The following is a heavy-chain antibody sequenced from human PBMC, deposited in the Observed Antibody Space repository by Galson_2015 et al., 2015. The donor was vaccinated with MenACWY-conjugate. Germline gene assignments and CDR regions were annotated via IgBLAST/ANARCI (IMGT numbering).Heavy chain of an antibody. D-gene: IGHD6-19*01. V-gene: IGHV3-48*01. CDR2: ISTTGTTL. J-gene: IGHJ5*02. CDR3: GRDWESSSMAVAGIDR. CDR1: GFDFTKHS. Sequence: SLRLSCAASGFDFTKHSMNWVRQAPGKGLEWVSYISTTGTTLYYASSVRGRFTVFRDNAKNSLYLQMSGLRVDDTAVYYCGRDWESSSMAVAGIDRWGQGVLVAVSS.